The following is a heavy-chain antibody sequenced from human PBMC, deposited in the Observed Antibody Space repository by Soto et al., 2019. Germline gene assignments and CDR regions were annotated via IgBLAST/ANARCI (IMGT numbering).Heavy chain of an antibody. Sequence: ASVKVSCKASGYTFTSYGISWARQAPGQGLEWMGWISAYNGNTNYAQKLQGRVTMTTDTSTSTAYMELRSLRSDDTAVYYCSRSRPYCTNGVCYTGSSYYYGMDVWGQGTTVTVSS. V-gene: IGHV1-18*04. CDR3: SRSRPYCTNGVCYTGSSYYYGMDV. D-gene: IGHD2-8*01. CDR1: GYTFTSYG. CDR2: ISAYNGNT. J-gene: IGHJ6*02.